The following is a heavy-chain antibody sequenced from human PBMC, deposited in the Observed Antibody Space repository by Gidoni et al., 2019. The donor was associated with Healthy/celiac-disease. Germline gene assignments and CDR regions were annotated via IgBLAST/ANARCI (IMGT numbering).Heavy chain of an antibody. D-gene: IGHD3-10*01. CDR2: IIPILGIA. V-gene: IGHV1-69*08. J-gene: IGHJ6*02. Sequence: QVQLVQSGAEVKKPGSSVKVSCKASGGTFSSYTISWVRQAPGQGLEWMGRIIPILGIANYAQKFQGRVTITADKSTSTAYMELSSLRSEDTAVYYCARDLDVAYYGSGSYAPGMDVWGQGTTVTVSS. CDR1: GGTFSSYT. CDR3: ARDLDVAYYGSGSYAPGMDV.